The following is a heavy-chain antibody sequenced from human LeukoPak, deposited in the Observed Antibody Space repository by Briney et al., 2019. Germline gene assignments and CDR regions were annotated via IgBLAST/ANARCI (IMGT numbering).Heavy chain of an antibody. J-gene: IGHJ6*03. CDR1: GFTFSSYA. CDR3: AKVGKRHSYSYYMDV. V-gene: IGHV3-23*01. CDR2: ISGNGGNT. Sequence: GGSLRLSCAASGFTFSSYAMRWVRQAPGKGLEWVSVISGNGGNTYYADSVKGRFTISRDNSKNTLYLQMKSLRAEDTAVYYCAKVGKRHSYSYYMDVWGKGTTVTVSS. D-gene: IGHD1-26*01.